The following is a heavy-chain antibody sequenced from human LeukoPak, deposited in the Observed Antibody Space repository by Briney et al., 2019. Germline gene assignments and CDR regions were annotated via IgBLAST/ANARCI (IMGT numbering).Heavy chain of an antibody. V-gene: IGHV3-21*01. D-gene: IGHD6-13*01. CDR3: ARGGAAGRDYYYYMDV. CDR1: GFTFSSYS. CDR2: ISSSSSYI. J-gene: IGHJ6*03. Sequence: GSLRLSCAASGFTFSSYSMDWVRQAPGKGLEWVSSISSSSSYIYYADSVKGRFTISRDNAKNSLYLQMNSLTAEDTAVYYCARGGAAGRDYYYYMDVWGKGITVTVSS.